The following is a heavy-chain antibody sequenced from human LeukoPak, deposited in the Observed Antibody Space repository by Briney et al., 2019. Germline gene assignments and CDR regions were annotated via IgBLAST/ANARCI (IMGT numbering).Heavy chain of an antibody. CDR2: IYSGGST. V-gene: IGHV3-66*01. J-gene: IGHJ4*02. CDR1: GFTVSSNY. D-gene: IGHD4-17*01. Sequence: GGSLRLSCAASGFTVSSNYMSCVRQAPGKGLEWVSVIYSGGSTYYADSVKGRFTISRDNSKNTLYLQMNSLRAEDTAVYYCARVRYGAFDYWGQGTLVTVSS. CDR3: ARVRYGAFDY.